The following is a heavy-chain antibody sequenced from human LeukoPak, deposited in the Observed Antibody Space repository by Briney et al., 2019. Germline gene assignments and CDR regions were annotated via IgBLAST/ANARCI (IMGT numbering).Heavy chain of an antibody. D-gene: IGHD3-3*01. Sequence: GESLRLSCAASGFTVSSNYMSWVRQAPGTGLEWVSVIYSGGSTYYADSVKGRFTISRDNSKNTLYLQMNSLRAEDTAVYYCARYDFWSAYYFDYWGQGTLVTVSS. CDR3: ARYDFWSAYYFDY. V-gene: IGHV3-53*01. CDR2: IYSGGST. J-gene: IGHJ4*02. CDR1: GFTVSSNY.